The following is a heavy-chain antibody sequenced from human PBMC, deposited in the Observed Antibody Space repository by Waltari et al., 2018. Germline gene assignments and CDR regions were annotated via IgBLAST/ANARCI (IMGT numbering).Heavy chain of an antibody. Sequence: RLQLQESGPGLLKPSETLSLTCTVSGGSITMSTSFWGWISQPPGKGLEWLGSINHSGNTYYNPSLKNGVTISVDRSKNQFSLKVNSVTAADTAVYYCVRDRERVALLNWFDPWGQGTLVTVSS. D-gene: IGHD2-15*01. CDR3: VRDRERVALLNWFDP. CDR2: INHSGNT. CDR1: GGSITMSTSF. V-gene: IGHV4-39*06. J-gene: IGHJ5*02.